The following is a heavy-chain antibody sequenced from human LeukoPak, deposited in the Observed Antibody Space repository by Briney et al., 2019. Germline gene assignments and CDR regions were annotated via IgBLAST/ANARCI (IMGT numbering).Heavy chain of an antibody. D-gene: IGHD3-22*01. CDR1: GFTFSSYS. CDR2: ISSTSSYI. V-gene: IGHV3-21*01. CDR3: ARELMGLTMIVVVNPIDY. J-gene: IGHJ4*02. Sequence: PGGSLRLSCAAPGFTFSSYSMNWVRQAPGKGLEWVSSISSTSSYIYYADSVKGRFTISRDNAKNSLFLQMNSLRAEDTAVYYCARELMGLTMIVVVNPIDYWGQGTLVTVSS.